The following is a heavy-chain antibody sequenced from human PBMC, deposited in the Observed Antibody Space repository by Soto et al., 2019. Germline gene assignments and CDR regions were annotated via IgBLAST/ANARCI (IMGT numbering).Heavy chain of an antibody. D-gene: IGHD2-2*01. CDR2: ISAYNGNT. J-gene: IGHJ6*02. Sequence: QVQLVQSGAEVKKPGASVKVSCKASGYTFTSYGISWVRQAPGQGLEWMGWISAYNGNTNYAQKLQGRVTMTTDTSTSTAYMELRSLRSDDTAVYYCARMAYQLPRDSYYYYGMDVWGQGTTVTVSS. CDR3: ARMAYQLPRDSYYYYGMDV. CDR1: GYTFTSYG. V-gene: IGHV1-18*01.